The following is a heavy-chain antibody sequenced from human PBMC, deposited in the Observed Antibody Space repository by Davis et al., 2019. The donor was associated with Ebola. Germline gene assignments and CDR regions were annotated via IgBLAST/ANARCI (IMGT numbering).Heavy chain of an antibody. CDR1: GFTFSSYW. CDR3: ARSSYQPDY. D-gene: IGHD2-2*01. J-gene: IGHJ4*02. CDR2: INPDGSFT. Sequence: GESLKISCAASGFTFSSYWMHWVRHAPGKGLVWVSRINPDGSFTDYADSVKGRFSISRDSTSNTLYLQMNGLRAEDTAVYYCARSSYQPDYWGQGTLVTVSS. V-gene: IGHV3-74*01.